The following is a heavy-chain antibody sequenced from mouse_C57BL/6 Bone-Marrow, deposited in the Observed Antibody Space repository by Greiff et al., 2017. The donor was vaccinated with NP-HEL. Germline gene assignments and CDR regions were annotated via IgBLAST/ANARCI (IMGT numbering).Heavy chain of an antibody. Sequence: EVMLVESGGGLVKPGGSLKLSCAASGFTFSSYAMSWVRQTPEKRLEWVATISDGGSYTYYPDNVKGRFTISRDNAKNNLYLQMSHLKSEDTAMYYCARDWRGDGFAYWGQGTLVTVSA. D-gene: IGHD3-3*01. CDR1: GFTFSSYA. V-gene: IGHV5-4*01. J-gene: IGHJ3*01. CDR2: ISDGGSYT. CDR3: ARDWRGDGFAY.